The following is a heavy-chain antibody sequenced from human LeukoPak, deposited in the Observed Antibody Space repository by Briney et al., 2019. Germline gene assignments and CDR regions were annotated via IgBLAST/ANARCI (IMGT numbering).Heavy chain of an antibody. Sequence: PSETLSLTCGVSGGSFSGHYWTWLRQTPGKGLEWMREINHGGVTNYNPSLKSRVSISIDTSTNEISLNMSSVTAADTGIYYCARGRNWQTFYHYYMDVWGKGATVTVS. CDR1: GGSFSGHY. V-gene: IGHV4-34*01. CDR3: ARGRNWQTFYHYYMDV. J-gene: IGHJ6*03. CDR2: INHGGVT. D-gene: IGHD1-14*01.